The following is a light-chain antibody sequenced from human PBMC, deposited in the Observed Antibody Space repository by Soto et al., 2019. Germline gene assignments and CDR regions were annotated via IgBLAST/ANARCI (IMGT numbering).Light chain of an antibody. V-gene: IGKV3-15*01. CDR2: GAS. CDR1: QSVSSN. CDR3: QLSNQLLRA. J-gene: IGKJ1*01. Sequence: SGAAEERRSLSCRASQSVSSNLAWYQQKPGQAPRLLIYGASTRATGIPARFSVTGSGPETTLACGLLLSEELLFQSIQLSNQLLRACAQGTKVDIK.